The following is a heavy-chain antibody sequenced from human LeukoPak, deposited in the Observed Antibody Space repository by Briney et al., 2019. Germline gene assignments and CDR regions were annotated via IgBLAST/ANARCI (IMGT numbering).Heavy chain of an antibody. V-gene: IGHV3-15*07. D-gene: IGHD4-17*01. Sequence: PGGSLRLSCAASGFTFNLAWINWVRQAPGKGLEWVGRIKNKIDGGTTDYAAPVKGRFTISRDDSKNTVYLQMNSRKSEDTALYYCNTDGDYGDYVDSWGQGTLVTVSS. CDR3: NTDGDYGDYVDS. CDR1: GFTFNLAW. J-gene: IGHJ4*02. CDR2: IKNKIDGGTT.